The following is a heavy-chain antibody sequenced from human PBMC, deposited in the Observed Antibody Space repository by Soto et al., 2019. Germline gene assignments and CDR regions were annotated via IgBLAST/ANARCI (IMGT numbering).Heavy chain of an antibody. D-gene: IGHD1-7*01. V-gene: IGHV1-8*01. Sequence: ASVXVSCKASGYTFTSYDINWVRQATGQGLEWMGWMNPNSGNTGYAQKFQGRFTISRDNSKNTLYLQMNSLRAEDTAVYYCAKEYNWNYFNFDYWGQGTLVTVSS. CDR3: AKEYNWNYFNFDY. CDR1: GYTFTSYD. CDR2: MNPNSGNT. J-gene: IGHJ4*02.